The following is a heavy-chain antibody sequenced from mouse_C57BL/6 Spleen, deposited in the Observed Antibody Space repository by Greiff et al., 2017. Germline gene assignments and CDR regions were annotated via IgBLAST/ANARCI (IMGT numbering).Heavy chain of an antibody. Sequence: VKLQQPGAELVMPGASVKLSCKASGYTFTSYWMHWVKQRPGQGLEWIGEIDPSDCYTNYNQKFKGKSTLTVDKSSSTAYMQLSSLTSEDSAVYYCARSRYYGSGYFDVWGTGTTVTVSS. J-gene: IGHJ1*03. D-gene: IGHD1-1*01. V-gene: IGHV1-69*01. CDR3: ARSRYYGSGYFDV. CDR2: IDPSDCYT. CDR1: GYTFTSYW.